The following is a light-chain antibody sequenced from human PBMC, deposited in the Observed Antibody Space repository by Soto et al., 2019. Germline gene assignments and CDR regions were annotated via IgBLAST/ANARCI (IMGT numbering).Light chain of an antibody. Sequence: DIQLTQSPSSLSASVGDRVTMTCRASQSMSIYLNWYQHKPGKAPKLLIYAASNLQSGVPSRFSGSRSGTDFTLTISSLQVEDFATYYCQQSYSTPTFGQGTRVETK. CDR3: QQSYSTPT. CDR1: QSMSIY. CDR2: AAS. J-gene: IGKJ1*01. V-gene: IGKV1-39*01.